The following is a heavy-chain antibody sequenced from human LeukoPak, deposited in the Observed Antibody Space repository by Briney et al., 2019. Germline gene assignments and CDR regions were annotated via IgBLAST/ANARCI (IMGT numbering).Heavy chain of an antibody. D-gene: IGHD3-22*01. J-gene: IGHJ4*02. CDR2: VSSSGGGT. CDR3: AKEFDSSGFFDC. V-gene: IGHV3-23*01. CDR1: GFTFRNYA. Sequence: PGGSLRLSCAASGFTFRNYAMSWVRQAPGKGLAWVSAVSSSGGGTYFAASVKGRSTISRDNSKNTLYLQMNSLRAEDTAVYYCAKEFDSSGFFDCWGQGTLVTVSS.